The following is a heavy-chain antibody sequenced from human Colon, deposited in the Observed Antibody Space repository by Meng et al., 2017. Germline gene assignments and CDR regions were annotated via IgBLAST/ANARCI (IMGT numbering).Heavy chain of an antibody. Sequence: GGSLRLPCAASAFNFRGYEMNWVRQAPGKGLEWVSYISTIGNVIKYADSVRGRFTISRDNAKTSLYLQMNSLRAEDTAVYYCARDLWEANWHPGAMDVWGQGTTVTVSS. V-gene: IGHV3-48*03. CDR3: ARDLWEANWHPGAMDV. D-gene: IGHD1-26*01. CDR2: ISTIGNVI. J-gene: IGHJ6*02. CDR1: AFNFRGYE.